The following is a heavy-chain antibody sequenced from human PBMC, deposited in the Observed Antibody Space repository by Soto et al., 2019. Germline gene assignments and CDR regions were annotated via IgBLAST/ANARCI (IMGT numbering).Heavy chain of an antibody. V-gene: IGHV1-69*10. D-gene: IGHD5-12*01. CDR2: IIPILGIA. CDR3: ARGYSGSSLYYYYMDV. J-gene: IGHJ6*03. CDR1: GYTFTSYG. Sequence: SVKVSCKASGYTFTSYGISWVRQAPGQGLEWMGWIIPILGIANYAQKFQGRVTITADKSTSTAYMELSSLRSEDTAVYYCARGYSGSSLYYYYMDVWGKGTTVTVSS.